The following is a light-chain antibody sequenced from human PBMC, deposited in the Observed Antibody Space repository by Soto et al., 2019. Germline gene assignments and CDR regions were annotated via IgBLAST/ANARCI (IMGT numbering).Light chain of an antibody. Sequence: QSVLTQPPSVSAAPGQKVTISCSGSSSNIGNNYVSWYQQLPGPAPKLLIYDNNKRPSGIPDRFSGSKSGTSATLGITGLQTGDEADYYCGTWASSLSADVFGTGTKVTVL. CDR2: DNN. J-gene: IGLJ1*01. V-gene: IGLV1-51*01. CDR1: SSNIGNNY. CDR3: GTWASSLSADV.